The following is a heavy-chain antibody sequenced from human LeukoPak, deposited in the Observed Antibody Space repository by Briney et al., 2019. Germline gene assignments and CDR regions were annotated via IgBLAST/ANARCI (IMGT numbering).Heavy chain of an antibody. J-gene: IGHJ4*02. D-gene: IGHD1-26*01. Sequence: GGSLRLSCAASGFTFSSYWMSWVRQAPGKGLEWVANIKQDGSEKYYVDSVKGRFTISRDNAKNSLYPQMNSLRAEDTAVYFCARDLKILVGATTFDSWGQGTLVTVPS. CDR2: IKQDGSEK. CDR1: GFTFSSYW. V-gene: IGHV3-7*01. CDR3: ARDLKILVGATTFDS.